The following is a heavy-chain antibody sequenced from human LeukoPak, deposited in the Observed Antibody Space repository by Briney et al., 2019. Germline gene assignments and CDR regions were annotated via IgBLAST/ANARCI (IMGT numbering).Heavy chain of an antibody. V-gene: IGHV1-18*01. CDR3: ARKSITKPLEAFDI. CDR2: ISAYNGNT. J-gene: IGHJ3*02. D-gene: IGHD3-10*01. CDR1: GYTFISYG. Sequence: ASVKVSCKASGYTFISYGISWVRQAPGQGLEWMGWISAYNGNTNYAQKLQGRVTMTTDTSTSTAYMELRSLRSDDTAVYYCARKSITKPLEAFDIWGQGTMVTVSS.